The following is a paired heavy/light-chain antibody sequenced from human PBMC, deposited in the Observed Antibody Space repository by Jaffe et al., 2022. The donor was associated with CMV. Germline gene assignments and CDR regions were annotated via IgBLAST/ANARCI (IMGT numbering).Heavy chain of an antibody. CDR3: ARDWGSRDTMVTLFDF. CDR1: GFTFSTYA. V-gene: IGHV3-33*01. D-gene: IGHD3-16*01. J-gene: IGHJ4*02. CDR2: ILYDGSNK. Sequence: QVQLVESGGGVVQPGRSLRLSCAASGFTFSTYAMHWVRQAPGKGLEWVAVILYDGSNKFYADSVKGRFTISRDNSKNTLYLQIDSLRVEDTAVYYCARDWGSRDTMVTLFDFWGQGTLVTVSS.
Light chain of an antibody. Sequence: DIQMTQSPSSLSASVGDRITITCRASQSIRNYLNWYQQKPGKAPNLLIYDTSSLQSGVPSRFSGSGSGTDFTLTISSLQPEDFATYYCQQSYGTPPWTFGQGTKVEIK. J-gene: IGKJ1*01. CDR3: QQSYGTPPWT. CDR2: DTS. CDR1: QSIRNY. V-gene: IGKV1-39*01.